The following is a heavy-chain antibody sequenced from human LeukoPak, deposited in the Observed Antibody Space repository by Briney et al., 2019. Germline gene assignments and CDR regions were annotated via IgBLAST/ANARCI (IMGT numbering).Heavy chain of an antibody. V-gene: IGHV3-21*01. J-gene: IGHJ6*02. CDR3: ARGRVAAAGTSTLNYYYYGMDV. D-gene: IGHD6-13*01. Sequence: GGSLRRSCAASGFTFSNYEMNWVRQAPGKGLEWVSSISSSSSYIYYADSVKGRFTISRDNAKNSLYLQMNSLRAEDTAVYYCARGRVAAAGTSTLNYYYYGMDVWGQGTTVTVSS. CDR2: ISSSSSYI. CDR1: GFTFSNYE.